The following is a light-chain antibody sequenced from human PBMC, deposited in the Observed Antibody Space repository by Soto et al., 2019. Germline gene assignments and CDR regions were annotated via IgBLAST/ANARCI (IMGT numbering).Light chain of an antibody. Sequence: QSVLTQPPSASATPGQRVTISCSGSSSNIGSNSVNWYQHLPGTAPKILIYSDNQRSSGVPDRFSASKSGTSASLAISGLQSEDEADYYCAAWDDSLNGPVFGGGTKLTV. J-gene: IGLJ2*01. V-gene: IGLV1-44*01. CDR1: SSNIGSNS. CDR2: SDN. CDR3: AAWDDSLNGPV.